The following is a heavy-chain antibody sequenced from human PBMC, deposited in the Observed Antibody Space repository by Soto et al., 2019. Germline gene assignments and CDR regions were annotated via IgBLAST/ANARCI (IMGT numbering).Heavy chain of an antibody. D-gene: IGHD6-19*01. Sequence: EVQLLESGGGLVQPGGSLRLSCAASGFTFSSYAMSWVRQAPGKGLEWVSAISGSGGSTYYADSVKGRFTISRDNSKNTLYLQMNSLRAEDTAVYYCAKDPFSRPPEVHQYSSGWYPYYYYYMDVWGKGTTVTVSS. J-gene: IGHJ6*03. CDR3: AKDPFSRPPEVHQYSSGWYPYYYYYMDV. V-gene: IGHV3-23*01. CDR2: ISGSGGST. CDR1: GFTFSSYA.